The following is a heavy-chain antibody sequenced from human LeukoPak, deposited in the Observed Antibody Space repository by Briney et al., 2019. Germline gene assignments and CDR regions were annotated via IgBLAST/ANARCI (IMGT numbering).Heavy chain of an antibody. V-gene: IGHV1-8*01. J-gene: IGHJ4*02. CDR2: MSPNSGDT. D-gene: IGHD7-27*01. Sequence: ASVTVSCTGSGYTFTTHDINWVRQATGQGLEWLGWMSPNSGDTGYAQKFQGRVTMTSDSSISTAYMELSSLRSEDTAIYYCVRTPPNWGFDYWGQGTLVTVSS. CDR3: VRTPPNWGFDY. CDR1: GYTFTTHD.